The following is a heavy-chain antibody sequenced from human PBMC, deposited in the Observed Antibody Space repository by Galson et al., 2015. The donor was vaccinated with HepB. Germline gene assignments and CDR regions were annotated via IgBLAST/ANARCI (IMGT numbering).Heavy chain of an antibody. Sequence: SVKVSCKASGGASSSYAIIWVRQAPGQGLEWMGGIIPIFGSTNSAQKFQGRVAITADESTSTAYLELTGLRSEDTAVYYCARAREMSTLLDAFDIWAQGTMVTVSS. V-gene: IGHV1-69*13. CDR2: IIPIFGST. CDR1: GGASSSYA. D-gene: IGHD5-24*01. J-gene: IGHJ3*02. CDR3: ARAREMSTLLDAFDI.